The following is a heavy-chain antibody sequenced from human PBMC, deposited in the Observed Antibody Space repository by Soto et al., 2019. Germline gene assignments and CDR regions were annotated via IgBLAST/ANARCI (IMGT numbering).Heavy chain of an antibody. CDR1: GGSISSYY. Sequence: SATLSLTCGVSGGSISSYYWSWVRQPPGKGLEWIGYIYYSGSTNYTPSLKSRLTISIDTSKNQFFLHLSSLTAADTAVYYCARFGDGGLVPDKKVEYWGLGTLVTGS. CDR3: ARFGDGGLVPDKKVEY. D-gene: IGHD3-10*01. CDR2: IYYSGST. J-gene: IGHJ4*02. V-gene: IGHV4-59*01.